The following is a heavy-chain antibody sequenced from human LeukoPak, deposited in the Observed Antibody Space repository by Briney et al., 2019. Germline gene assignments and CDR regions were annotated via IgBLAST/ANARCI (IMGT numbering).Heavy chain of an antibody. V-gene: IGHV4-39*07. J-gene: IGHJ4*02. CDR2: IYYSGST. CDR3: ARDQGQLVYSGLADY. Sequence: SETLSLTCTVSGGSISSSSYYWGWIRQPPGKGLEWIGSIYYSGSTNYNPSLKSRVTISVDTSKNQFSLKLSSVTAADTAVYYCARDQGQLVYSGLADYWGQGTLVTVSS. D-gene: IGHD6-6*01. CDR1: GGSISSSSYY.